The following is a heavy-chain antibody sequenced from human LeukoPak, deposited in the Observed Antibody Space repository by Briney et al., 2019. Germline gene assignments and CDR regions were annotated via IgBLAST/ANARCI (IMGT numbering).Heavy chain of an antibody. V-gene: IGHV3-21*06. D-gene: IGHD6-13*01. CDR2: ISTSSTYI. J-gene: IGHJ4*02. CDR1: GFTFSDYN. CDR3: ARVSTAASLAIDS. Sequence: GGSLRLSCAASGFTFSDYNMNWVRQAPGKGLEWVSVISTSSTYIYYADSVKGRFTISRDNAKNSLYLQMNSLRAEDTAVYYCARVSTAASLAIDSWGQGILVTVST.